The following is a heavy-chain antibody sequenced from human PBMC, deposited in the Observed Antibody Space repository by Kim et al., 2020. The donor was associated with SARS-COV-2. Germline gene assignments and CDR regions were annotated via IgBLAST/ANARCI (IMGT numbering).Heavy chain of an antibody. CDR2: INHSGST. D-gene: IGHD5-12*01. J-gene: IGHJ4*02. CDR3: ARASYSGYGSCIDY. V-gene: IGHV4-34*01. CDR1: GGSFSGYY. Sequence: SETLSLTCAVYGGSFSGYYWSWIRQPPGKGLEWIGEINHSGSTNYNPSLKSRVTISVDTSKNQFSLKLSSVTAADTAVYYCARASYSGYGSCIDYWGQGTLVTVSS.